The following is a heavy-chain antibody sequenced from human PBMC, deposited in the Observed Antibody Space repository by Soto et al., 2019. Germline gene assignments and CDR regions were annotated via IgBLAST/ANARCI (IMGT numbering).Heavy chain of an antibody. D-gene: IGHD5-18*01. CDR1: GGSISSGGYY. CDR2: IYYSGST. CDR3: AREWMDTLHYFDY. J-gene: IGHJ4*02. V-gene: IGHV4-31*03. Sequence: QVQLQESGPGLVKPSQTLSLTCTVSGGSISSGGYYWSWIRQHTGKGLEWIGYIYYSGSTYYNPSLKSRVTISVDTSKNQFSLKLSSVTAADTDVYYCAREWMDTLHYFDYWCQGTLVTVSS.